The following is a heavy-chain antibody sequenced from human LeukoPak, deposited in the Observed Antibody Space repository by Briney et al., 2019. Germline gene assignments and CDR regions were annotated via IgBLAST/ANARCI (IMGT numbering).Heavy chain of an antibody. CDR1: GGTFSSYA. V-gene: IGHV1-69*05. CDR3: ARSTPYYYDSSD. J-gene: IGHJ4*02. D-gene: IGHD3-22*01. CDR2: IIPIFGTA. Sequence: ASVKVSCKASGGTFSSYAISWVRQAPGQGLKWMGGIIPIFGTANYAQKFQGRVTITTDESTSTAYMELSSLRSEDTAVYYCARSTPYYYDSSDWGQGTLVTVSS.